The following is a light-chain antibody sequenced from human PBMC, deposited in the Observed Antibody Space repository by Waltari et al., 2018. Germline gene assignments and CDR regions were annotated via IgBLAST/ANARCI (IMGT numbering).Light chain of an antibody. CDR1: ASNIGNNV. CDR3: AAWDDSLNGRWV. CDR2: RVG. V-gene: IGLV1-44*01. J-gene: IGLJ3*02. Sequence: QSVLTQPPSASGTPGQGVTISCSGGASNIGNNVVNWYQQVPGQAPKLLIYRVGRRPAGVPDRFSGSKSGTSASLAISGLQSEDEAEYYCAAWDDSLNGRWVFGGGTKVTVL.